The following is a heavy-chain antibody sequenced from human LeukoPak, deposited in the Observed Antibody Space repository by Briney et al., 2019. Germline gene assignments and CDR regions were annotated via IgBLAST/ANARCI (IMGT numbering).Heavy chain of an antibody. Sequence: GGSLRISCEASGFTVSNNYMSWVRQAPGKGLEWVSLIYTRGSTYYADSVKGRFTFARDNSKNTLFLQMNSLRAEDTAVYYCAKAATSGTYFDYWGQGTLVTVSS. J-gene: IGHJ4*02. V-gene: IGHV3-66*01. D-gene: IGHD6-13*01. CDR3: AKAATSGTYFDY. CDR2: IYTRGST. CDR1: GFTVSNNY.